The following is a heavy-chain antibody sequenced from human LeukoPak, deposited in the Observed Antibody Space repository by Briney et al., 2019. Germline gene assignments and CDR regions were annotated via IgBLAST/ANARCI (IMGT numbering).Heavy chain of an antibody. CDR3: VKDRLNYGSGDFDH. CDR1: GFTFSTYA. J-gene: IGHJ4*02. D-gene: IGHD3-10*01. Sequence: GGSLRLSCAASGFTFSTYAMHWVRQAPGKGLEWVSAIGTSGETTYYANSVKGRFTISRDSFKNTLYLQMSSLRAEDTAVYYCVKDRLNYGSGDFDHWGQGTQVTVSS. V-gene: IGHV3-23*01. CDR2: IGTSGETT.